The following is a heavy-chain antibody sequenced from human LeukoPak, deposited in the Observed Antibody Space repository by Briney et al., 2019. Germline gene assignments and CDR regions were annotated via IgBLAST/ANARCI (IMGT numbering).Heavy chain of an antibody. CDR3: ARDKKDYYDSSGYYYFAFDI. J-gene: IGHJ3*02. V-gene: IGHV4-39*07. CDR1: GGSISSSSYY. D-gene: IGHD3-22*01. CDR2: IHYSGTT. Sequence: PSETLSLTCTVSGGSISSSSYYWGWIRQPPGKGLEWIGSIHYSGTTYYNPSLKSRVTISVDTSKNQLSLKLSSVTAADTAVYYCARDKKDYYDSSGYYYFAFDIWGQGTMVNVSS.